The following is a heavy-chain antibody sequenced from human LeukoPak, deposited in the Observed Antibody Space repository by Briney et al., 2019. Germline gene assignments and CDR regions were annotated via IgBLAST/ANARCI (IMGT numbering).Heavy chain of an antibody. D-gene: IGHD6-19*01. V-gene: IGHV1-18*01. CDR1: GYTFTSYG. J-gene: IGHJ4*02. CDR2: ISAYNGNT. Sequence: GASVKVSCKASGYTFTSYGISWVRQAPGQGLEWMGWISAYNGNTNYAQKLQGRVTMTTDTSTSTAYMELRSLRSDDTAVYYCARAKQQWLVQSGIDYWGQGTLVAVSS. CDR3: ARAKQQWLVQSGIDY.